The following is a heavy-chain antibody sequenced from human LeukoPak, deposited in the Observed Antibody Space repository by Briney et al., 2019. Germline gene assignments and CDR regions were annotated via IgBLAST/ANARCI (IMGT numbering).Heavy chain of an antibody. V-gene: IGHV6-1*01. CDR2: TYYRSKWYN. D-gene: IGHD6-6*01. CDR1: GDSVSSNSAA. Sequence: SQTLSLTCAISGDSVSSNSAAWNWIRQSPSRGLEWLGRTYYRSKWYNDYAVSVKSRITINPDTSKNQFSLQLNSVTPEDTAVYYCAREGEQPVPYYYYGMDVWGQGTTVTVSS. CDR3: AREGEQPVPYYYYGMDV. J-gene: IGHJ6*02.